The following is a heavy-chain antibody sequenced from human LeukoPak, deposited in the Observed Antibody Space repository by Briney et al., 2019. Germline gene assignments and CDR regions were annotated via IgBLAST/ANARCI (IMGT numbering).Heavy chain of an antibody. D-gene: IGHD6-13*01. CDR1: GFTFSSYA. V-gene: IGHV3-23*01. J-gene: IGHJ4*02. Sequence: GGSLRLSCAASGFTFSSYAMSWVRQAPGKGLEWVSAISGSGGSTYYADSVKGRFTISRDNSKNTLYLQMNSLRAEDTAVYYCARDFCGSSWYLSLDGGQGTLVTVSS. CDR2: ISGSGGST. CDR3: ARDFCGSSWYLSLD.